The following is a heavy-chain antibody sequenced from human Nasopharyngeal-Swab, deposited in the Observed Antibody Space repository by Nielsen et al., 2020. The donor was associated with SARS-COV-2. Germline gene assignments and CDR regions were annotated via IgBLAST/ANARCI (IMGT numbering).Heavy chain of an antibody. Sequence: GESLKISCNGSGYSFTNFWIGWVRQKPGKGLEWVGIIYPEDSESRYSPSFQGQVTISAEKSISTAYLQWSSLKASDTAMYYCARGASAYDSWGQGTLVTVSS. J-gene: IGHJ4*02. V-gene: IGHV5-51*01. D-gene: IGHD5-12*01. CDR3: ARGASAYDS. CDR2: IYPEDSES. CDR1: GYSFTNFW.